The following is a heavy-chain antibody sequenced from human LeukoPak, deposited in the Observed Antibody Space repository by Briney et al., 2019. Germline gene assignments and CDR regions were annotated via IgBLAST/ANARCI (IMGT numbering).Heavy chain of an antibody. CDR1: GGSISGYY. J-gene: IGHJ4*02. CDR3: ARGRGFGGNARFDY. D-gene: IGHD4-23*01. V-gene: IGHV4-34*01. Sequence: SETLSLTCAVYGGSISGYYWSWIRQPPGKGLEWIGEINHSGSTNYNPSLKSRVTISVDTSKNQFSLKLSSVTAADTAVYYCARGRGFGGNARFDYWGQGTLVTVSS. CDR2: INHSGST.